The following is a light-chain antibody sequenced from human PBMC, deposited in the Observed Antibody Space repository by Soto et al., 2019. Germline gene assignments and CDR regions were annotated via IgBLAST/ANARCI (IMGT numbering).Light chain of an antibody. CDR3: QPYGSSAYT. CDR2: GAS. Sequence: DIVLTQSPGTLSLSPGERATLSCRASQSVSSSYLAWYQQKPGQAPRLLIYGASSRATGIPDRFSGSGSGTDFTLTISRLEPEDFTVYYCQPYGSSAYTFGHATKVDIK. J-gene: IGKJ2*01. CDR1: QSVSSSY. V-gene: IGKV3-20*01.